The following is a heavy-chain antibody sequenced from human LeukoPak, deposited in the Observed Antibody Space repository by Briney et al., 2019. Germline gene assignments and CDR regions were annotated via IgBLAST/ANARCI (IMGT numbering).Heavy chain of an antibody. J-gene: IGHJ4*02. CDR2: IYSGGST. V-gene: IGHV3-66*01. D-gene: IGHD1-7*01. CDR3: ARDLTGTTRG. Sequence: PGGSLRLSCAAPGLTASGNAMSWVPRAPGKGLEWVSVIYSGGSTYYADSVKGRFTISRDNSKNTLYLQMNSLRAEDTAVYYCARDLTGTTRGWGQGTLVTVSS. CDR1: GLTASGNA.